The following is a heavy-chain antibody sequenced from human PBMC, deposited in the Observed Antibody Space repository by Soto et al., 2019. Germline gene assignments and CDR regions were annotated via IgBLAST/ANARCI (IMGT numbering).Heavy chain of an antibody. Sequence: GGSLRLSCSASGFTFRSFTMNWVCQAPGKGLEWVSTISSNSAYIYYTDALRGRFTISRDNAKNLLHLQMNSLRAEDTAVYYCTRDASRDSSARGWFDPWGPGTLVTVSS. V-gene: IGHV3-21*01. J-gene: IGHJ5*02. D-gene: IGHD6-13*01. CDR3: TRDASRDSSARGWFDP. CDR2: ISSNSAYI. CDR1: GFTFRSFT.